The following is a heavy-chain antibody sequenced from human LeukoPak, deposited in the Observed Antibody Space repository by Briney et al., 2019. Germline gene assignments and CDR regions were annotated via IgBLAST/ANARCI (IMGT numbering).Heavy chain of an antibody. CDR3: AKDIGQLWLTYYFDY. V-gene: IGHV3-73*01. CDR1: GFTFSDST. Sequence: GGSLKLSCATSGFTFSDSTIHWVRQPPGEGLQWVGRIRGKSGNYATAYAVSLKGRFTISRDNAKNSLYLQMNSLRAEDTALYYCAKDIGQLWLTYYFDYWGQGTLVTVSS. CDR2: IRGKSGNYAT. D-gene: IGHD5-18*01. J-gene: IGHJ4*02.